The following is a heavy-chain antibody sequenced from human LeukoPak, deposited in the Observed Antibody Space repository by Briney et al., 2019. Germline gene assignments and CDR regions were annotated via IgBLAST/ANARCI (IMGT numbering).Heavy chain of an antibody. V-gene: IGHV4-61*02. D-gene: IGHD1-26*01. CDR2: IYTSGNT. Sequence: SGTLSLTCTVSGGSISSGSYYWSWVRQPAGKGLEWIGRIYTSGNTNYNPSLKSRVTISVDTSKNQFSLKLSSVTAADTAVYYCARGGGTRELPLAFSMDVWGKGTTVTVSS. J-gene: IGHJ6*04. CDR3: ARGGGTRELPLAFSMDV. CDR1: GGSISSGSYY.